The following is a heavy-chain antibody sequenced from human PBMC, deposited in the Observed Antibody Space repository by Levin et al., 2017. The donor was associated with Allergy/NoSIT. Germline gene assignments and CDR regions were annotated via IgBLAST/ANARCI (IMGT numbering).Heavy chain of an antibody. Sequence: AGGSLRLSCAASGFTFSSYAMHWVRQAPGKGLEWVAVISYDGSNKYYADSVKGRFTISRDNSKNTLYLQMNSLRAEDTAVYYCARDKITGTTLFDYWGQGTLVTVSS. D-gene: IGHD1-20*01. J-gene: IGHJ4*02. CDR2: ISYDGSNK. CDR3: ARDKITGTTLFDY. CDR1: GFTFSSYA. V-gene: IGHV3-30-3*01.